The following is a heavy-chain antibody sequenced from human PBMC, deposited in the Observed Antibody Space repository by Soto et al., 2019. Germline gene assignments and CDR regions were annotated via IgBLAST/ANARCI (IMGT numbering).Heavy chain of an antibody. J-gene: IGHJ6*02. Sequence: GASVKVSCKASGYTFTGYYMHWVRQAPGQGLEWMGWINPNSGGTNYAQKFQGWVTMTRDTSISTAYMELSRLRSDDTAVYYCARDERSGSYYDYYYGMDVWGQGTTVTVSS. V-gene: IGHV1-2*04. D-gene: IGHD1-26*01. CDR2: INPNSGGT. CDR1: GYTFTGYY. CDR3: ARDERSGSYYDYYYGMDV.